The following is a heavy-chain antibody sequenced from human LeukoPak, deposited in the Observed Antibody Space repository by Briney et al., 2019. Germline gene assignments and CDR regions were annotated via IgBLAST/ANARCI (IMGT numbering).Heavy chain of an antibody. V-gene: IGHV1-18*01. D-gene: IGHD4-17*01. CDR1: GYTFTSYG. J-gene: IGHJ4*02. CDR2: ISAYNGNT. Sequence: ASVKVSCKASGYTFTSYGISWVRQAPGHGLEWMGWISAYNGNTNYAQKLPGRVTMTTDTSTSTAYMELRSLRSDDTAVYYCARDRYGDYSDYWGQGTLVTVSS. CDR3: ARDRYGDYSDY.